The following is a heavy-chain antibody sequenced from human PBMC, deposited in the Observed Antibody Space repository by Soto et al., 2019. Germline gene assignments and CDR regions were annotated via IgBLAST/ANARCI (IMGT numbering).Heavy chain of an antibody. Sequence: SETLSLTCTVSGGSISSSSYYWGWIRQPPGRGLEWIGSIYYSGSTYYNPSLKSRVTISVDTSKNQFSLKLSSVTAADTAVYYCARLTYSYGYYYYYGMDVWGQGTTVTVSS. D-gene: IGHD5-18*01. CDR3: ARLTYSYGYYYYYGMDV. V-gene: IGHV4-39*01. CDR2: IYYSGST. J-gene: IGHJ6*02. CDR1: GGSISSSSYY.